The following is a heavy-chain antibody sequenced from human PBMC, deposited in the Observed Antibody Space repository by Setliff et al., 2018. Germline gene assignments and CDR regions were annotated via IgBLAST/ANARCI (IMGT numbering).Heavy chain of an antibody. CDR2: VTQGDNR. J-gene: IGHJ4*02. CDR1: GFTFGDYS. V-gene: IGHV3-23*01. CDR3: AKDRVPDGKWDFDY. Sequence: GGSLRLSCVASGFTFGDYSMTWVRQAPGKGLEFVSGVTQGDNRYYGXSVKGRFTISRDNSKNTVYLQMNSLRVEDTAIYYCAKDRVPDGKWDFDYWGQGILVTVSS. D-gene: IGHD2-8*01.